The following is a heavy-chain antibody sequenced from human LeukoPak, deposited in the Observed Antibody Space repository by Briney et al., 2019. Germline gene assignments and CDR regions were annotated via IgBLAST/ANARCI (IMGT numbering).Heavy chain of an antibody. CDR2: INSDGSST. D-gene: IGHD6-19*01. J-gene: IGHJ3*02. V-gene: IGHV3-74*01. CDR3: ARVRSPRLYSSGWYPTFGAFDI. CDR1: GFTFSSYW. Sequence: GGSLRLSCAASGFTFSSYWMHWVRQAPGKGLVWVSRINSDGSSTSYADSVKGRFTISRDNAKNTLYLQMNSLRAEDTAVYYCARVRSPRLYSSGWYPTFGAFDIWGQGTMVTVSS.